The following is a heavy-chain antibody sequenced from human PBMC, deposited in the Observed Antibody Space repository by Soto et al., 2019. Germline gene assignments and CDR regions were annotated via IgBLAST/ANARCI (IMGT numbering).Heavy chain of an antibody. Sequence: VGSLRLSCTASYFTFSSYAMSWVLKTPIKGLEWVSAVSGSGGSTYYADSVKGRLTVTTDTSTNTAYMELRGLRSDDTAVYYCARDYLAVSGTPFWGNWGQGTLVTVSS. V-gene: IGHV3-23*01. J-gene: IGHJ4*02. CDR3: ARDYLAVSGTPFWGN. CDR1: YFTFSSYA. D-gene: IGHD6-19*01. CDR2: VSGSGGST.